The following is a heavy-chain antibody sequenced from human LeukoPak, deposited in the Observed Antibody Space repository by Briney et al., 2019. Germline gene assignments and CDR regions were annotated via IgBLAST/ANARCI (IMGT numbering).Heavy chain of an antibody. J-gene: IGHJ4*02. CDR1: GFTFRNFG. Sequence: GRSLRLSCAASGFTFRNFGMHWLRQAPGKGLEWVAFIWYDGSNKYYADSVKGRFTISRDNSKNTLYLQMNSLRAEDTAVYYCARDRSTSYFDYWGQGTLVTVSS. D-gene: IGHD1-26*01. CDR2: IWYDGSNK. CDR3: ARDRSTSYFDY. V-gene: IGHV3-33*01.